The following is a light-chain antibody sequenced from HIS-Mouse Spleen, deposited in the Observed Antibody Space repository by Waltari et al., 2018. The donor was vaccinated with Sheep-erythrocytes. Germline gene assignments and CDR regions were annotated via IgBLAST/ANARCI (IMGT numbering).Light chain of an antibody. CDR3: QAWDSSTAWV. J-gene: IGLJ3*02. V-gene: IGLV3-1*01. CDR1: NLGDKY. Sequence: SYELTQPPSASVSPGQTASITCPGENLGDKYVCWYQQKPGQSPVLVIYQDSKRPSGIPERFSGSNSGNTATLTISGTQAMDEADYYCQAWDSSTAWVFGGGTKLTVL. CDR2: QDS.